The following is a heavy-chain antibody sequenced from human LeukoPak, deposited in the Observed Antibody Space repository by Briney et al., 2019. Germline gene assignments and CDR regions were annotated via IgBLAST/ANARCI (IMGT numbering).Heavy chain of an antibody. Sequence: GGSLRLSCLGSGFGFSNYWMTWLRQAPGEGLEWVANIKEDGSVIYYADSVKGRFTISRDNAKNSVYLQMNSLRVEDTALYYCATGRWFGQFAGSAFEDWGQGTLVTVSS. CDR1: GFGFSNYW. CDR3: ATGRWFGQFAGSAFED. CDR2: IKEDGSVI. D-gene: IGHD3-10*01. V-gene: IGHV3-7*01. J-gene: IGHJ4*02.